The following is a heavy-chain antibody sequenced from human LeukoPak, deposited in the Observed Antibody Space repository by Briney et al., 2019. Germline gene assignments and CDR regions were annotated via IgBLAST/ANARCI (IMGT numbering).Heavy chain of an antibody. V-gene: IGHV3-53*01. CDR2: IYTGGNT. D-gene: IGHD3-9*01. Sequence: GGSLRLSCAASGFTVDSNYLSWVRQAPGKGLEWVSTIYTGGNTYYAASVRGRFTISRDFSKNTVFLHMNSLRAEDTAMYYCTTGGYDILTGYYWPAEYFQHWGQGTLVTVSS. CDR1: GFTVDSNY. J-gene: IGHJ1*01. CDR3: TTGGYDILTGYYWPAEYFQH.